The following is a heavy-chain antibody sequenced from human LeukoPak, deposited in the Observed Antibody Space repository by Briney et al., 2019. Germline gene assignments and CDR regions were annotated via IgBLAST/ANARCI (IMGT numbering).Heavy chain of an antibody. V-gene: IGHV3-48*04. CDR2: ISSSSSTI. Sequence: GGSLRLSCAASGFTFSSYSMNWVRQAPGKGLEWVSYISSSSSTIYYADSVKGRFTISRDNAKNSLYLQMNSPRAEDTAVYYCARDQNDLPLDYWGQGTLVTVSS. D-gene: IGHD2/OR15-2a*01. CDR3: ARDQNDLPLDY. J-gene: IGHJ4*02. CDR1: GFTFSSYS.